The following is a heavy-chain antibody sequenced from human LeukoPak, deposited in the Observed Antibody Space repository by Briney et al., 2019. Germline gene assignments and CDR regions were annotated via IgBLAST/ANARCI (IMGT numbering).Heavy chain of an antibody. J-gene: IGHJ4*02. V-gene: IGHV3-20*04. CDR1: GFTFDDYG. D-gene: IGHD6-19*01. CDR2: INWNGGST. Sequence: PGGSLRLSCAASGFTFDDYGMSWVRQAPGKGLGWVSGINWNGGSTGYADSVKGRFTISRDNAKNSLYLQMNSLRAEDTALYYCARESSSGSWYYFDYWGQGTLVTVSS. CDR3: ARESSSGSWYYFDY.